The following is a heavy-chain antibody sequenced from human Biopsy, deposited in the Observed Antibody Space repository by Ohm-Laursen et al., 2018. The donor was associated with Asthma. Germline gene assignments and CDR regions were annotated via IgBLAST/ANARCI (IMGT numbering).Heavy chain of an antibody. Sequence: SQTLSLTCTVSGGSISSNFYYWGWIRQPPVKGLEWIGHIYYSGSTYYNPSLKSRVSISLDTSKNQFSLSLTSVTAADTAVYYCAGTTYGHDGFDPWGQGTLVTVSS. V-gene: IGHV4-31*03. CDR2: IYYSGST. J-gene: IGHJ5*02. D-gene: IGHD4-17*01. CDR1: GGSISSNFYY. CDR3: AGTTYGHDGFDP.